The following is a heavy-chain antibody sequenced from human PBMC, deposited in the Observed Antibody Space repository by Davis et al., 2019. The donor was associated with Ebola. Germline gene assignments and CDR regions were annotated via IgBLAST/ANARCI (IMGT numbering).Heavy chain of an antibody. CDR3: VRDSGYYSHDY. CDR2: IDPDGTGT. Sequence: GESLKISCEASGFTFSSYWMSWARQTPGKGLVWVARIDPDGTGTNYADSVKGRFTISRDNAKNTLSLQMNSLRVEDTAVYYCVRDSGYYSHDYWGHGTLVTVSS. D-gene: IGHD5-12*01. V-gene: IGHV3-74*01. CDR1: GFTFSSYW. J-gene: IGHJ4*01.